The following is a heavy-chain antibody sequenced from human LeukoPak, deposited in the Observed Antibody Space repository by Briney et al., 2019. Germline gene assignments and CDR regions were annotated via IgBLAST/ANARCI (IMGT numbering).Heavy chain of an antibody. V-gene: IGHV6-1*01. CDR2: TYYRSKWYN. D-gene: IGHD6-6*01. CDR3: ARTEYSSSWSPWGCDP. CDR1: GDSVSSNSVA. J-gene: IGHJ5*02. Sequence: SQTLSLTCAISGDSVSSNSVAWNWIRQSPSRGLEWLGRTYYRSKWYNDFAASVKSRITIKPDTSKNQFSLQLNSVTPEDTAVYYCARTEYSSSWSPWGCDPWGQGTLVTVSS.